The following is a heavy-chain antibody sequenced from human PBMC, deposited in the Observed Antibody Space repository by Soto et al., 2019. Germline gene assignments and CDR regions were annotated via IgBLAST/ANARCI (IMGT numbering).Heavy chain of an antibody. J-gene: IGHJ3*02. V-gene: IGHV1-18*01. CDR3: ARDKVWGGFDI. Sequence: ASVKVSCKSSGYSFSNYNFCWVRQAPGQGLEWLGWISGYNGNTKYAQTLQGRVTLTTDSFTSTAYMELRSLRSDDTAIYYCARDKVWGGFDIWGQGTMVTV. CDR1: GYSFSNYN. CDR2: ISGYNGNT. D-gene: IGHD3-16*01.